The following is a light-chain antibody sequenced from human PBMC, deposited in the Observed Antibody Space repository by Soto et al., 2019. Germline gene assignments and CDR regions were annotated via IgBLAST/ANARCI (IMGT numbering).Light chain of an antibody. Sequence: QSVLTQPASVSGSPGQSITISCTGTSSDVGGYKFVSWYQQHPGKAPKLMIYEVSNRPSGVSNRFSGSKSGNTASLTISGFQAEDEADYYCSSYTTSSTRVFGGGTQLTVL. CDR3: SSYTTSSTRV. CDR2: EVS. CDR1: SSDVGGYKF. V-gene: IGLV2-14*01. J-gene: IGLJ3*02.